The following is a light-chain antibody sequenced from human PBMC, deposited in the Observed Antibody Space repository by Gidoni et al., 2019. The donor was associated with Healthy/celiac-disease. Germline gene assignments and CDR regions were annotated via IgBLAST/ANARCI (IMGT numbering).Light chain of an antibody. CDR2: DAS. CDR3: QQRSNWPRYT. V-gene: IGKV3-11*01. CDR1: QSVSSY. J-gene: IGKJ2*01. Sequence: ELVLTQSPATLSLSPGERANLSCRASQSVSSYLAWYQQKPGQAPRLLIYDASNRATGIPARFSGSGSGTDFTLTISSLEPEDFAVYYCQQRSNWPRYTFGQGTKLEIK.